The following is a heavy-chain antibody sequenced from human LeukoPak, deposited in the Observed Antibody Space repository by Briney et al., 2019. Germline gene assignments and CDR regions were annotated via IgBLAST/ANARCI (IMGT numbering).Heavy chain of an antibody. Sequence: SETLSLTRTVSGGSISTGGYYWSWIRQYPGKGLEWIGYIYHNGVTSSNPSLGGRVSISVDTSKNQFSLKLSSLTAADTAVYYCARDKSRGGYSPFDYWGQGALVTVSS. D-gene: IGHD5-18*01. CDR2: IYHNGVT. V-gene: IGHV4-31*03. J-gene: IGHJ4*02. CDR3: ARDKSRGGYSPFDY. CDR1: GGSISTGGYY.